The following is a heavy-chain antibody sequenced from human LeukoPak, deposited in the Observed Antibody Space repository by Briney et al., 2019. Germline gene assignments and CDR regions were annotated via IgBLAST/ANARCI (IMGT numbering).Heavy chain of an antibody. CDR1: GGSFSGYY. Sequence: PSETLSLTCAVYGGSFSGYYWSWIRQPPGKGLEWIGEINHSGSTNYNPSLKSRVTISVDTSKNQFSLKLSSVTAADTAVYYCASLGPRYYYYYMDVWGKGTTVTVSS. CDR3: ASLGPRYYYYYMDV. CDR2: INHSGST. J-gene: IGHJ6*03. V-gene: IGHV4-34*01.